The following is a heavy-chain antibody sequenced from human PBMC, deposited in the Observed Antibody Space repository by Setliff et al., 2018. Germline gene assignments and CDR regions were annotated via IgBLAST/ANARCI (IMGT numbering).Heavy chain of an antibody. Sequence: SVKVSCKASGDSFNNYAISWVRQAPGQGLEWMGGIIPMFGTPAYAQKFQDRVTITTDESTSTAYMELDSLRSEDTAVYYCARSPAVLGIVYLDPWGQGTLVTVAS. V-gene: IGHV1-69*05. J-gene: IGHJ5*02. D-gene: IGHD2-15*01. CDR2: IIPMFGTP. CDR3: ARSPAVLGIVYLDP. CDR1: GDSFNNYA.